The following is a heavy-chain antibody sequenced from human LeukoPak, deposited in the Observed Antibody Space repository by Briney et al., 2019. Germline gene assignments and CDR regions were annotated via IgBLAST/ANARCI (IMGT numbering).Heavy chain of an antibody. V-gene: IGHV4-34*01. D-gene: IGHD2/OR15-2a*01. CDR2: INHSGST. J-gene: IGHJ3*02. CDR3: ARYLKYSYDAFDI. CDR1: GGSFSGYY. Sequence: SETLSLTCAVYGGSFSGYYWSWIRQPPGKGLEWIGEINHSGSTNYNPSLKSRVTISVDTSKNQFSLKLSSVTAADTAVYYCARYLKYSYDAFDIWGQGTMVTVSS.